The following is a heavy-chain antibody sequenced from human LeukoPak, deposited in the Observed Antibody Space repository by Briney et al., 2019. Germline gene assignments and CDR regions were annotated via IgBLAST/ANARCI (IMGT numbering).Heavy chain of an antibody. CDR1: GFTFSTYF. V-gene: IGHV3-30-3*01. Sequence: GRSLRLLCAASGFTFSTYFMHWDRQAPGKGLEWVADIASDGSHTFYVESVKGRFTISRDNSKNTLYLQMNSLSAEDTAVYFCARERQDTILHSGAFDIWGQGTMVTVSS. CDR2: IASDGSHT. D-gene: IGHD2-21*01. J-gene: IGHJ3*02. CDR3: ARERQDTILHSGAFDI.